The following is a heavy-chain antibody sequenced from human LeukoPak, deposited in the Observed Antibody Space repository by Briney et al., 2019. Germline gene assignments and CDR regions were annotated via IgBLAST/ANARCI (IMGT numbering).Heavy chain of an antibody. CDR1: GFTFSNAW. CDR2: ISGSGGST. CDR3: ANPHYDILTGYYRDGAFDI. D-gene: IGHD3-9*01. J-gene: IGHJ3*02. Sequence: PGGSLRLSCAASGFTFSNAWMSWVRHAPGKGLEWVSAISGSGGSTYYADSVKGRFTISRDSSKNTLYLQMNSLRAEDTAVYYCANPHYDILTGYYRDGAFDIWGQGTMVAVSS. V-gene: IGHV3-23*01.